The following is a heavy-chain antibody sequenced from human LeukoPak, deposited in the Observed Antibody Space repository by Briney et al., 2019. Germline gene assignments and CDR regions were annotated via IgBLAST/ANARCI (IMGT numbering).Heavy chain of an antibody. CDR3: ARIGYCSGGRCYSFDY. D-gene: IGHD2-15*01. CDR2: IYPGDSET. Sequence: GESLNISCKASEYSFTSYWIGWVRQMPGKGLEWRGIIYPGDSETRYRPYLQGQVTISADKSISTAYLQWSSLKASDTAMYYCARIGYCSGGRCYSFDYWGQGTLVTVSS. CDR1: EYSFTSYW. J-gene: IGHJ4*02. V-gene: IGHV5-51*01.